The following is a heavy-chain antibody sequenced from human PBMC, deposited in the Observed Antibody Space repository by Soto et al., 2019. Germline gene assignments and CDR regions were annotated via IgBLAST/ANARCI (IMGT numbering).Heavy chain of an antibody. D-gene: IGHD3-22*01. CDR2: ISNDGSNK. CDR1: GITFSSYA. V-gene: IGHV3-30-3*01. CDR3: ARDASSTSITLTDS. J-gene: IGHJ4*02. Sequence: QEQLVESGGGVVQPGRSLRLSCVVSGITFSSYAMHWVRQAPGKGLEWVAVISNDGSNKYYAESVKGRFTISRDNSKKTMYLQMNSLRAEDTAVYYCARDASSTSITLTDSWGQGTLVTVSS.